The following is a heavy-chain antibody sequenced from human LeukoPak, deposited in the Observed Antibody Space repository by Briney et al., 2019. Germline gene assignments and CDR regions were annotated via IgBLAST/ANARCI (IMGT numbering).Heavy chain of an antibody. Sequence: ASVKVSCKASGYTFTSYYMHWVRQAPGQGLEWMGIINPSGGSTSYAQKFQGRVSMTRDTSTSTVYMELSSLRSEDTAVYYCARLQNYDSSGYRDVLRAYFDYWGQGTLVTVSS. V-gene: IGHV1-46*01. D-gene: IGHD3-22*01. J-gene: IGHJ4*02. CDR3: ARLQNYDSSGYRDVLRAYFDY. CDR1: GYTFTSYY. CDR2: INPSGGST.